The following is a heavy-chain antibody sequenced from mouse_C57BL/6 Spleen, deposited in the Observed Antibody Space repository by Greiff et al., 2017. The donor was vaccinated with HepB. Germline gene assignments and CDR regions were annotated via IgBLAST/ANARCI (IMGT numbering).Heavy chain of an antibody. CDR2: INPSSGYT. J-gene: IGHJ4*01. CDR3: ARSLYDYDVKAMDY. CDR1: GYTFTSYT. D-gene: IGHD2-4*01. V-gene: IGHV1-4*01. Sequence: VKLMESGAELARPGASVKMSCKASGYTFTSYTIHWVKQRPGQGLEWIGYINPSSGYTKYNQKFKDKATLTADKSSSTAYMQLSSLTSEDSAVYYCARSLYDYDVKAMDYWGQGTSVTVSS.